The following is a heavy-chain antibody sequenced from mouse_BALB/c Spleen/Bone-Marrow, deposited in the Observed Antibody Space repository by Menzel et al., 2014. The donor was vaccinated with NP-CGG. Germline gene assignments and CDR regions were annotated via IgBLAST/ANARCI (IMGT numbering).Heavy chain of an antibody. V-gene: IGHV1S81*02. D-gene: IGHD2-4*01. CDR2: INPSNGGT. CDR1: GYTFTSYY. CDR3: TRSTMITYFGY. Sequence: QVQLQQPGAELVKPGASVKLSCKASGYTFTSYYMYWVKQRPGQGLEWIGEINPSNGGTNFYEKFKSKTTLTVDKSSSTAYMQLSSLTSEDSAVYYCTRSTMITYFGYWGQGATLTVSS. J-gene: IGHJ2*01.